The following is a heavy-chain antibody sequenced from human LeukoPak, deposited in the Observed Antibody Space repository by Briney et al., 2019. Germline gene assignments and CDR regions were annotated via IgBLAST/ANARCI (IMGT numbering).Heavy chain of an antibody. CDR3: ARDGGIAVAGTYYYYYMDV. J-gene: IGHJ6*03. CDR2: INPSGGST. Sequence: ASVKVSCKASGYTFTSYYMHWVRQDPGQGLEWMGIINPSGGSTSYAQKFQGRVTMTRDMSTSTVYMELSSLRSEDTAVYYCARDGGIAVAGTYYYYYMDVWGKGTTVTISS. CDR1: GYTFTSYY. D-gene: IGHD6-19*01. V-gene: IGHV1-46*01.